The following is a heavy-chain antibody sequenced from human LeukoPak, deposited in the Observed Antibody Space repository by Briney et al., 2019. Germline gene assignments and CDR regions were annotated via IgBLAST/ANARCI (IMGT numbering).Heavy chain of an antibody. D-gene: IGHD3-3*01. Sequence: SQTLSLTCTVSGGSVSSGDYYWSWIRQPPGKGLERIGFIYHSGTAYYNPSLKSRVTISVDRSKNQFSLKLTSVTAADTAVYYCVRESYYAPFGFDPWGQGTLVTVSS. CDR3: VRESYYAPFGFDP. CDR2: IYHSGTA. CDR1: GGSVSSGDYY. V-gene: IGHV4-30-2*01. J-gene: IGHJ5*02.